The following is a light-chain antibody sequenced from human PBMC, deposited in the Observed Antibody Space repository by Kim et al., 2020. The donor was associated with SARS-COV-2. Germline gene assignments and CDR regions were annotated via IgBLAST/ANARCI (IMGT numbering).Light chain of an antibody. J-gene: IGLJ3*02. CDR2: YDS. CDR3: QGGDIISDHRV. V-gene: IGLV3-21*04. Sequence: SYELTQPPSVSVAPGKTARITCGGNNIGSKSVHWYQQKPGQAPVLVIYYDSDRPSGIPERFSGSTSGNPPTLPITGSEAGDKAAFSCQGGDIISDHRVLG. CDR1: NIGSKS.